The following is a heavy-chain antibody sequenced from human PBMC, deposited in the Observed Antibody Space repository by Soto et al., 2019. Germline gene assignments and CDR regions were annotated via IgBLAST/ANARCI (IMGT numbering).Heavy chain of an antibody. CDR3: ARMVGATRRFDY. CDR1: GGSISSYY. V-gene: IGHV4-59*12. Sequence: SETLSLTCTVSGGSISSYYWSWIRQPPGKGLEWIGYIYYSGSTNYNPSLKSRVTISVDTSKNQFSLKLSSVTAADTAVYYCARMVGATRRFDYWGQGTLVTVSS. CDR2: IYYSGST. D-gene: IGHD1-26*01. J-gene: IGHJ4*02.